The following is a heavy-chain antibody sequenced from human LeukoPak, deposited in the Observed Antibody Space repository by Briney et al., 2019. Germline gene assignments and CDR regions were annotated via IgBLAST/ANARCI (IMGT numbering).Heavy chain of an antibody. Sequence: GASVKVSCKASGGTFNNYAISWVRQAPGQGLEWMGWINPKSGDPIYVQKFQGRVTLTRDTSIDTVYLELSSLKSDDTAVYYCARDPGHDTSNCGGLDFWGQGTLVTVSS. V-gene: IGHV1-2*02. CDR3: ARDPGHDTSNCGGLDF. CDR1: GGTFNNYA. J-gene: IGHJ4*02. CDR2: INPKSGDP. D-gene: IGHD4-11*01.